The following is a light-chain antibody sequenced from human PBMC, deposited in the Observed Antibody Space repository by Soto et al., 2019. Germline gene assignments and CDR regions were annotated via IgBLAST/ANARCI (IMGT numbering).Light chain of an antibody. V-gene: IGLV1-51*01. Sequence: QSVLTQPPSVSAAPGQKVTISCSGSSSNIGNNYVSWYQQVPGTAPKLLIYDNNKRPSGIPDRFSGSGSGTSATLGITGLQTGDEADYYCGTWDSSLSAGVFGGGTKLTVL. J-gene: IGLJ3*02. CDR2: DNN. CDR1: SSNIGNNY. CDR3: GTWDSSLSAGV.